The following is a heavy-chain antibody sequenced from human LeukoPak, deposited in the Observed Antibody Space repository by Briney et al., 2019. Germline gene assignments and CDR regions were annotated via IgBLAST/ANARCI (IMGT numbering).Heavy chain of an antibody. D-gene: IGHD3-10*01. V-gene: IGHV3-7*01. CDR2: IKQDGSEK. CDR3: ARMGVSDAFDI. CDR1: GFTFSSYW. J-gene: IGHJ3*02. Sequence: GGSLRLPCAASGFTFSSYWMSWVRQAPGKGLEWVANIKQDGSEKYYVDSVKGRFTISRDNAKNSLYLQMNSLRAGDTAVYYCARMGVSDAFDIWGQGTMVTVSS.